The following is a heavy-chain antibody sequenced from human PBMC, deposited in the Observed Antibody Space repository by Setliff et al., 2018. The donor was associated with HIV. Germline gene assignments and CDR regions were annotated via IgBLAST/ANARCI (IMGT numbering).Heavy chain of an antibody. CDR1: GDSISSDFY. J-gene: IGHJ3*01. CDR3: ARGEACGGGCHYAFEL. Sequence: SETLSLTCTVSGDSISSDFYWGWIRQPPGKGLEWIASIYHSGNTYYMPSLQSRVTISVDMSKNQFSLKLNSGTAADTAVYYCARGEACGGGCHYAFELWGRGTMVTVSS. V-gene: IGHV4-38-2*02. CDR2: IYHSGNT. D-gene: IGHD2-21*02.